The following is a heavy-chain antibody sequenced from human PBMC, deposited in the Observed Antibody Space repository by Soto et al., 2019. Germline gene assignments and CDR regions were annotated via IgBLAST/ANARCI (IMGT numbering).Heavy chain of an antibody. CDR3: ARVAGGSGYVDF. J-gene: IGHJ4*02. D-gene: IGHD6-19*01. CDR1: GGTFGTHA. CDR2: IIPMFTTA. V-gene: IGHV1-69*01. Sequence: QVQLVQSGAEVKKPGSSVKVSCKASGGTFGTHAINWVRQAPGHGLEWMGGIIPMFTTANYAQKFQGRVTIIADESTNTVYMELSSLRSEDTAVYYCARVAGGSGYVDFWGQGTLVTVSS.